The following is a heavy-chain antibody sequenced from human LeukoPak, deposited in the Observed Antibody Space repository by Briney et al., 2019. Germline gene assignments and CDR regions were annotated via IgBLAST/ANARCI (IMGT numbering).Heavy chain of an antibody. V-gene: IGHV3-23*01. D-gene: IGHD2-15*01. CDR2: ISGGGNIT. Sequence: GGSLRLSCAASGFNFANHAMSWVRQTPGKGLEWVSAISGGGNITYYADSVTGRFTISRDNSKDTLFPQMHSLRPGDTAVYYCVREDTPATANYWGQGTLVTIPS. CDR3: VREDTPATANY. J-gene: IGHJ4*02. CDR1: GFNFANHA.